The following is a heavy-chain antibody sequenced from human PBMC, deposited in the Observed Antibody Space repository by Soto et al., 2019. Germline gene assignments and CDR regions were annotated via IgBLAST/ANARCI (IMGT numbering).Heavy chain of an antibody. J-gene: IGHJ6*02. D-gene: IGHD2-15*01. Sequence: ASVKVSCKASGYTFTSYYMHWVRQAPGQGLEWMGIINPSGGSTSYAQKFQGRVTMTRDTSTSTVYMELSSLRSEDTAVYYCARDLELLQDYYGMDVWGQGTTDPVSS. CDR2: INPSGGST. V-gene: IGHV1-46*03. CDR3: ARDLELLQDYYGMDV. CDR1: GYTFTSYY.